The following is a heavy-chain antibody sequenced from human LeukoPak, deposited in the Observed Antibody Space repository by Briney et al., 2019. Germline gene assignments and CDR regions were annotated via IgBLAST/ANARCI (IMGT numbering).Heavy chain of an antibody. CDR1: GYSISSGYF. CDR2: IHHDGIT. CDR3: ARVHYYDASDYSTSNWFDP. J-gene: IGHJ5*02. V-gene: IGHV4-38-2*02. D-gene: IGHD3-22*01. Sequence: PSETLSLTCSISGYSISSGYFWGWIRQPPGKGLEWIGNIHHDGITYYNPSLKSRVTISLDPSKNQFSLKLTSVAAADTALYHCARVHYYDASDYSTSNWFDPWGQGTLVTASS.